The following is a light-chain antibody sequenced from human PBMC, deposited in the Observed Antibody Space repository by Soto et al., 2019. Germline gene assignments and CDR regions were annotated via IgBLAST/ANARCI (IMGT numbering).Light chain of an antibody. Sequence: QSALTQPPSASGSPGQSVTISCTGTSSDVGGYNYVSWYQQYPGKAPKLMIYEVSKRPSGVPDRFSGSKSGKTASLTVSGLRAEDEADYYCTSYAGSDIGVFGGGTQLTVL. J-gene: IGLJ3*02. CDR2: EVS. CDR3: TSYAGSDIGV. CDR1: SSDVGGYNY. V-gene: IGLV2-8*01.